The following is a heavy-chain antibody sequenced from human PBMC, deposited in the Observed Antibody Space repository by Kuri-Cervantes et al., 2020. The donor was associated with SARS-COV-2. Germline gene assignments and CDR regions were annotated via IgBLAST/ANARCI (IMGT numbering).Heavy chain of an antibody. D-gene: IGHD2-2*01. CDR2: INHSGST. Sequence: SQTLSLTCAVYGGSFSGYYWSWIRQPPGKGLEWIGEINHSGSTNYNPSLKSRVTISVDTSRNQFSLKLSSVTAADTAAYYCARVMPTHSISMDVWGQGTTVTVPS. V-gene: IGHV4-34*01. CDR3: ARVMPTHSISMDV. CDR1: GGSFSGYY. J-gene: IGHJ6*02.